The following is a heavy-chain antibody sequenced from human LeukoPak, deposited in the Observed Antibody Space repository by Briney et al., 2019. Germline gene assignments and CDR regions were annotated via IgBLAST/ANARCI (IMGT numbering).Heavy chain of an antibody. CDR2: INHSGST. Sequence: SETLSLTCTVSGGSISSYYWSWIRQPPGKGLEWIGEINHSGSTNYNPSLKSRVTISVDTSKNQFSLKLSSVTAADTAVYYCARGGMIVVVLFDYWGQGTLVTVSS. V-gene: IGHV4-34*01. CDR1: GGSISSYY. D-gene: IGHD3-22*01. J-gene: IGHJ4*02. CDR3: ARGGMIVVVLFDY.